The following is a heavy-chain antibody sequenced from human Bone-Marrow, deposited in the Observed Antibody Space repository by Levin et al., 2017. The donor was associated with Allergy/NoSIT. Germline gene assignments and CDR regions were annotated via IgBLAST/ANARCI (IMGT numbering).Heavy chain of an antibody. CDR1: GFTFSNYG. Sequence: GGSLRLSCAASGFTFSNYGMHWVRQAPGKGLEWVAVISYDGINEYYADSVKGRFTISRDNSKNTLYLQMNSLRAEDTAVYYCAKDGPSHYHLLYVLDVWGQGTTVTVSS. CDR2: ISYDGINE. CDR3: AKDGPSHYHLLYVLDV. V-gene: IGHV3-30*18. J-gene: IGHJ6*02. D-gene: IGHD2-2*02.